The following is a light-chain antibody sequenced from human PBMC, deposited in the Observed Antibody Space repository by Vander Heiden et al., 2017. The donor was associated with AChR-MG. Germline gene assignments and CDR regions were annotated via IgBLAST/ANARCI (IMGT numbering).Light chain of an antibody. CDR3: QQYYYSPPT. CDR2: WAS. V-gene: IGKV4-1*01. Sequence: DTVMTQSPDSLTVSLGERATINCKSSQSLLYSSSTSANANYLAWYQQKPGQPPKLLIYWASTRESGVPDRFSGSGSGTDFTLNISSLQAEDVAVYYCQQYYYSPPTFGQGTKLEIK. CDR1: QSLLYSSSTSANANY. J-gene: IGKJ2*01.